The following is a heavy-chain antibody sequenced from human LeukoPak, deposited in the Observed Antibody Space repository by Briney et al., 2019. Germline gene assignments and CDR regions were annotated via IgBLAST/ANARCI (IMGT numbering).Heavy chain of an antibody. V-gene: IGHV3-33*01. D-gene: IGHD1-14*01. CDR1: GFIFSTYG. Sequence: GRSLRLSCVASGFIFSTYGLHWVRQSPGRGLEWVAVIWYDGSQRYYADSVKGRFTISRDDSQNTIYLQMDSLRAEDTAVYYCATSSPRNYFDHWGQGTLVTVSS. CDR3: ATSSPRNYFDH. J-gene: IGHJ4*02. CDR2: IWYDGSQR.